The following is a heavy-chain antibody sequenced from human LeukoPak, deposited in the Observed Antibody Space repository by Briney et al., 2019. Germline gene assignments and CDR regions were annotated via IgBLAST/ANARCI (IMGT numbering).Heavy chain of an antibody. Sequence: ASVKVSCKASGYTFTSYAMNWVRQAPGQGLEWMGWINTNTGNPTYAQGFTGRFVFSLDTSASTAYLQISSLKAEDTAVYYCARGYSSSWYSGTEHWGQGTLVTVSS. V-gene: IGHV7-4-1*02. CDR2: INTNTGNP. D-gene: IGHD6-13*01. J-gene: IGHJ1*01. CDR1: GYTFTSYA. CDR3: ARGYSSSWYSGTEH.